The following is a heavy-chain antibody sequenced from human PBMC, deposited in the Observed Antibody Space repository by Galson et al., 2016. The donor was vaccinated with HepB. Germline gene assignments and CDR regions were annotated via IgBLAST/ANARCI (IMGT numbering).Heavy chain of an antibody. CDR1: GFTFTRYT. D-gene: IGHD6-13*01. J-gene: IGHJ3*02. Sequence: SLRLSCAASGFTFTRYTMNWVRQSPGKGLEWVSSISGGSSYKYYADSVKGRFTISRDNSKNSLYLQMNSLRAEDTAIYFCARTPGYSGTWYDAFDIWGPGTIVTVPS. CDR3: ARTPGYSGTWYDAFDI. CDR2: ISGGSSYK. V-gene: IGHV3-21*01.